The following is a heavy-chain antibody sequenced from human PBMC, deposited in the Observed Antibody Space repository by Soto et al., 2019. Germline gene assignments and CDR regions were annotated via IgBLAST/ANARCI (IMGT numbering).Heavy chain of an antibody. CDR2: IIPIFGTA. J-gene: IGHJ6*02. Sequence: QVQLVQSGAEENKPGSSVKVSCKASGGTFSSYAISWVRQAPGQGLEWMGGIIPIFGTATYAQKFQGRVTITADEATSTAYMELSSLRSEDTAVYYCARPPGGRGYYYGMDVWGQGTTVTVSS. V-gene: IGHV1-69*12. D-gene: IGHD2-15*01. CDR3: ARPPGGRGYYYGMDV. CDR1: GGTFSSYA.